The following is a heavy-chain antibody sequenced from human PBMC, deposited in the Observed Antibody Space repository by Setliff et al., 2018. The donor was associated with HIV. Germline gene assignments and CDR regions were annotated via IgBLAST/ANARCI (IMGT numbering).Heavy chain of an antibody. CDR2: IYYSGST. CDR1: GGSISGGDYY. J-gene: IGHJ5*02. V-gene: IGHV4-31*03. CDR3: ARAVCGGDCYSRLNWFDP. D-gene: IGHD2-21*02. Sequence: TLSLTCTVSGGSISGGDYYWSWIRQHPGKGLEWIGYIYYSGSTYYNPSLKSRVTISVDTSKNQFSLRLSSVTAADTAVYYCARAVCGGDCYSRLNWFDPWGQGTLVTVSS.